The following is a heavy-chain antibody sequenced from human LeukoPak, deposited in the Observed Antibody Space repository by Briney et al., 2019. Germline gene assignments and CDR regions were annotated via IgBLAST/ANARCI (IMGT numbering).Heavy chain of an antibody. V-gene: IGHV3-30*18. CDR3: AKGEGGSSSWYDFYDYGMDV. CDR1: GCTFNNFA. J-gene: IGHJ6*04. Sequence: GGSLTLSCAGSGCTFNNFAMHWVRQAPGKGLEWGAVISIDGAKKYSADSVKGRFTTSRNNSKKTLYLKMNTVRAEDTAVYYCAKGEGGSSSWYDFYDYGMDVWGKGTTVTVSS. D-gene: IGHD2-2*01. CDR2: ISIDGAKK.